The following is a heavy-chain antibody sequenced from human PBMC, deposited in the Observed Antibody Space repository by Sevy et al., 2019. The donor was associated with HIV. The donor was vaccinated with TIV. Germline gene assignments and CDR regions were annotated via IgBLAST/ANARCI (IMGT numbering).Heavy chain of an antibody. CDR2: LYSTGST. Sequence: SETLSLTCSVSGGSISSSSYYWGWIRQPPGKGLEWIGSLYSTGSTSYNPSLRSRVTVSADTSKNQFSLTLDSVSAADTAVYYGATPHANGWYEGTGGYFDIWGRGTLVTVSS. CDR1: GGSISSSSYY. J-gene: IGHJ2*01. V-gene: IGHV4-39*01. CDR3: ATPHANGWYEGTGGYFDI. D-gene: IGHD6-19*01.